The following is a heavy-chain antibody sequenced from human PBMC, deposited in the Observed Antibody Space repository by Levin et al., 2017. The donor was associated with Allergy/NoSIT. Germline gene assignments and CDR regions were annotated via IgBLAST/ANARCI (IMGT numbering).Heavy chain of an antibody. CDR3: ARDPTLYYYYMDV. CDR1: GGTFSSYA. J-gene: IGHJ6*03. CDR2: IIPIFGTA. V-gene: IGHV1-69*01. Sequence: GGSLRLSCKASGGTFSSYAISWVRQAPGQGLEWMGGIIPIFGTANYAQKFQGRVTITADESTSTAYMELSSLRSEDTAVYYCARDPTLYYYYMDVWGKGTTVTVSS.